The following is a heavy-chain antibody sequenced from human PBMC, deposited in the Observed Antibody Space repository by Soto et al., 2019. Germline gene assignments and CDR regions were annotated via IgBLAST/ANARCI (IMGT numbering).Heavy chain of an antibody. CDR1: GYTFTGYY. CDR3: ARDMTDYYYGMDV. V-gene: IGHV1-2*04. Sequence: ASVKVSCKASGYTFTGYYMHWVRQAPGQGLEWMGWINPNSGGTNYAQKFQGWVTMTRDTSISTAYMELSRLRSDDTAVYYCARDMTDYYYGMDVWGQGTTVTVSS. J-gene: IGHJ6*02. CDR2: INPNSGGT. D-gene: IGHD3-16*01.